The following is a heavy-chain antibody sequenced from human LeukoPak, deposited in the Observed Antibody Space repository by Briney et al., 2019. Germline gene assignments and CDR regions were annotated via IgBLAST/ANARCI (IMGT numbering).Heavy chain of an antibody. V-gene: IGHV1-69*05. D-gene: IGHD3-3*01. Sequence: SVKGSCKASGGTFSSYAISWVRQAPGQGLECMGGSIPVFGTANYAQKFQGRVRITTDESTSTAYMELSSLRSEDTAVYHCARSSWRSAWYYYMDVWGKGTTVTVSS. CDR1: GGTFSSYA. CDR2: SIPVFGTA. CDR3: ARSSWRSAWYYYMDV. J-gene: IGHJ6*03.